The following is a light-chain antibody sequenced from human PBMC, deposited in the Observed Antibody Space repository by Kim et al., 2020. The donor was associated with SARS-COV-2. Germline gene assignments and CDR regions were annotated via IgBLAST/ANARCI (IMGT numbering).Light chain of an antibody. V-gene: IGLV2-14*03. J-gene: IGLJ3*02. CDR2: DDS. CDR3: SSYTSSSTWV. CDR1: SSDVGDYNY. Sequence: ITCSCTGTSSDVGDYNYVSWYQQHPGKAPKLMIYDDSNRPSGVSNRFSGSKSGNTASLTVSGLQAEDEADYYCSSYTSSSTWVFGGGTQLTVL.